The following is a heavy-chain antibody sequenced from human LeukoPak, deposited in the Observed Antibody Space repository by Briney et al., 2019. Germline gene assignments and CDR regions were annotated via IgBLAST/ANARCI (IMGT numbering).Heavy chain of an antibody. Sequence: PGGSLRLSCAASGFTVSSNCMSWVRQAPGKGLEWVSVIYSGGSTYYADSVKGRFTISRDNSKNTLYLQMNSLRAEDTAVYYCASSREYCSGGSCFDYWGQGTLVTVSS. CDR1: GFTVSSNC. CDR3: ASSREYCSGGSCFDY. CDR2: IYSGGST. V-gene: IGHV3-53*01. D-gene: IGHD2-15*01. J-gene: IGHJ4*02.